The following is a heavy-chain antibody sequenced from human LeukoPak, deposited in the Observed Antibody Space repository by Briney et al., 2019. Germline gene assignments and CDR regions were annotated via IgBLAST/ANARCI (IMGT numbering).Heavy chain of an antibody. Sequence: PSETLSLTCTVSGGSIRSYNWSWIRQPPGKGLEWVGYIYHSGSTNYNPSLKSRVTISVDTSKNQFSLKLLSVTAADTAGYYCARDRTVAVDTGFYYYGMDVWGKGTTVTVSS. V-gene: IGHV4-59*01. CDR3: ARDRTVAVDTGFYYYGMDV. D-gene: IGHD1-1*01. CDR1: GGSIRSYN. J-gene: IGHJ6*04. CDR2: IYHSGST.